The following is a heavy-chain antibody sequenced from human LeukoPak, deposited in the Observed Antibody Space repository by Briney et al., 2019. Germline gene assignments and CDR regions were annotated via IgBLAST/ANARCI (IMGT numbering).Heavy chain of an antibody. Sequence: ASVKVSCKASGYTFTSYGINWVRQAPGQGLEWMGWISAYNGNTNYAQKLQGRVTMTTDTSTSTAYMELRSLRSDDTAVYYCARVVGSSWYPTTDYWGQGTLVTASS. J-gene: IGHJ4*02. V-gene: IGHV1-18*01. CDR3: ARVVGSSWYPTTDY. D-gene: IGHD6-13*01. CDR1: GYTFTSYG. CDR2: ISAYNGNT.